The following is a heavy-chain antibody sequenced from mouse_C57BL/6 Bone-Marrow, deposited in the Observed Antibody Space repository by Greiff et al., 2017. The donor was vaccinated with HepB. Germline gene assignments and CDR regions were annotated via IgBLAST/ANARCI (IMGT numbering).Heavy chain of an antibody. CDR2: IDPSDSET. CDR1: GYTFTSYW. CDR3: ARRSRIYYDYDAYAMDY. D-gene: IGHD2-4*01. Sequence: QVQLQQPGAELVRPGSSVKLSCKASGYTFTSYWMHWVKQRPIQGLEWIGNIDPSDSETHYNQKFKDKATLTVDKSSSTAYMQLSSLTSEDSAVYYCARRSRIYYDYDAYAMDYWGQGTSVTVSS. V-gene: IGHV1-52*01. J-gene: IGHJ4*01.